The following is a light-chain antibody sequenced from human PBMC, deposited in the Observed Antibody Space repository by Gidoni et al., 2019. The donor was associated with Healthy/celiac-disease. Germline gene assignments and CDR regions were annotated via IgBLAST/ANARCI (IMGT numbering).Light chain of an antibody. CDR3: QQRSNWPPIT. V-gene: IGKV3-11*01. CDR2: DAS. CDR1: QSVSSY. J-gene: IGKJ5*01. Sequence: EIVLTPSPATLSLSPGERTTLSCRASQSVSSYLAWYQQKPGQAPRLLIYDASNRATGSPARFSGSGPGTDFTLTISSLEPEDFAVYYCQQRSNWPPITFGQGTRLEIK.